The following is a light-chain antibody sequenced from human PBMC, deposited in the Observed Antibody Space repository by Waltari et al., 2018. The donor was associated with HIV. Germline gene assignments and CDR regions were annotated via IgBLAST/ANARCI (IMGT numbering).Light chain of an antibody. J-gene: IGLJ3*02. V-gene: IGLV1-44*01. CDR3: ATWDDGLSGWV. Sequence: QSVVTQPPSASGTPGQRVTMSCSGSASNIGGNTVNWYQHLPPTAPKLLIYNNDDRPSGVPDRFSASKTGTSASLDISGLQSEDEADYYCATWDDGLSGWVFGGGTKLTVL. CDR2: NND. CDR1: ASNIGGNT.